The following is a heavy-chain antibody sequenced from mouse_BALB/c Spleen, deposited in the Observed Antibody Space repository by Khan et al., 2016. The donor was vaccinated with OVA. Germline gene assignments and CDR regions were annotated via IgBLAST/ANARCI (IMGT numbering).Heavy chain of an antibody. CDR3: TRVYVSTGVDY. J-gene: IGHJ2*01. D-gene: IGHD1-1*01. CDR2: IGSGGST. CDR1: GFTFSSHA. V-gene: IGHV5-6-5*01. Sequence: EVELVESGGGLVKPGGSLKLSCAASGFTFSSHAMSWVRQSPEKRLEWVASIGSGGSTYYPDSVKGGFTISRDNARHILYLQMSSMRSEDTAMYYCTRVYVSTGVDYWGQGSALTVSS.